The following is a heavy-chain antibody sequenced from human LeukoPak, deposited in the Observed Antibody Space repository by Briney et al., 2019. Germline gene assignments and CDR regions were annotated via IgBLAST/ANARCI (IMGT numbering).Heavy chain of an antibody. J-gene: IGHJ4*02. V-gene: IGHV3-74*01. CDR1: GFTFSNYW. CDR3: ARSRYDYIWGIDY. CDR2: LNSDGSST. D-gene: IGHD3-16*01. Sequence: GGSLRLSCAASGFTFSNYWMHWVRQVPGKGLVWVSRLNSDGSSTNYADSVKGRFTISRDNAKHTLYLQMNSLRDEDTAVFYCARSRYDYIWGIDYWGQGTLVTISS.